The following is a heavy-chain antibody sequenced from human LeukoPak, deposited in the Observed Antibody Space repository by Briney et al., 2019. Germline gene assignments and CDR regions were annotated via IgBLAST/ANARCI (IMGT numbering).Heavy chain of an antibody. CDR1: GYTFTSYG. Sequence: VASVKVSCKASGYTFTSYGISWVRQAPGQGLEWMGWISAYNGNTNYAQKLQGRVTMTTDTSTSTAYMELRSLRSDDTAVYYCARCSGAYSNYYYCGMDVWGQGTTVTVSS. CDR3: ARCSGAYSNYYYCGMDV. J-gene: IGHJ6*02. D-gene: IGHD3-10*02. V-gene: IGHV1-18*01. CDR2: ISAYNGNT.